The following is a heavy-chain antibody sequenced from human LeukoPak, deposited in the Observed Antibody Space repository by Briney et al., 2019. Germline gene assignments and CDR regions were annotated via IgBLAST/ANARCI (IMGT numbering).Heavy chain of an antibody. CDR2: INHSGST. J-gene: IGHJ4*02. V-gene: IGHV4-34*01. Sequence: SETLSLTCAVYGGSFSGYYWSWIRQPPGKGLEWIGEINHSGSTNYSPSLKSRVTISVDTSKNQFSLKLSSVTSADTAVYYCARVHYSGSGLSSYFDNWGQGTLVTVSS. D-gene: IGHD3-10*01. CDR3: ARVHYSGSGLSSYFDN. CDR1: GGSFSGYY.